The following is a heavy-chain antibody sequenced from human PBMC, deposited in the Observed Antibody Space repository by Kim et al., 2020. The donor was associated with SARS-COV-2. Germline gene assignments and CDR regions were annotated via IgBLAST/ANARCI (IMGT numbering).Heavy chain of an antibody. CDR3: ARDRSGSTRFDP. Sequence: NSSPPRKGRVTIYVDTSKNQFSLTLSSVRAADTAVYYCARDRSGSTRFDPWGQGTLVTVSS. V-gene: IGHV4-59*01. J-gene: IGHJ5*02. D-gene: IGHD1-26*01.